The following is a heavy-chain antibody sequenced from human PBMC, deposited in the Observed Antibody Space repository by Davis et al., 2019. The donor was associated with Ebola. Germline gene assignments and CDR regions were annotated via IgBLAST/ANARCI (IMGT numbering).Heavy chain of an antibody. V-gene: IGHV3-48*04. CDR2: ISSSGSTI. D-gene: IGHD6-13*01. CDR3: AKDWAAVPYGMGV. Sequence: GESLKISCAASGFTFSSYSMNWVRQAPGKGLEWVSYISSSGSTIYYADSVKGRFTISRDNAKNSLYLQMNSLRVEDTALYYCAKDWAAVPYGMGVWGQGTTVTVSS. CDR1: GFTFSSYS. J-gene: IGHJ6*02.